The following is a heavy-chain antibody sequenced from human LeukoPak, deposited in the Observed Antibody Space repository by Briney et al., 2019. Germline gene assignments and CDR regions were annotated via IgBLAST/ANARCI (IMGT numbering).Heavy chain of an antibody. Sequence: GGSLRLAWAASGFTVISNYMGWGRQARGKGREWGSVIYSGGSTYYADSVKGRFTISRDNSKNTLYLQMNSLRAEDTAVYYCARGRSWYNYYGMDVWGQGTTVTVSS. CDR2: IYSGGST. V-gene: IGHV3-66*01. J-gene: IGHJ6*02. CDR3: ARGRSWYNYYGMDV. D-gene: IGHD6-13*01. CDR1: GFTVISNY.